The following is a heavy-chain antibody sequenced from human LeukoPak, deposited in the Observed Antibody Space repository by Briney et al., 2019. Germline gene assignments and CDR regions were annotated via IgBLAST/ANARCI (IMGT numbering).Heavy chain of an antibody. D-gene: IGHD6-19*01. CDR3: ARGLRQGSAWSWGPKEKSYQYMDV. V-gene: IGHV4-34*01. CDR1: GGSFSSHY. J-gene: IGHJ6*04. Sequence: SETLSLTCGVSGGSFSSHYWAWIRQPPGKGLEWIGEINPRGSTNYNPSLESRVTVSADTSRNQLSLSLTSVTAADSAVYFCARGLRQGSAWSWGPKEKSYQYMDVWGTGTTVIVSS. CDR2: INPRGST.